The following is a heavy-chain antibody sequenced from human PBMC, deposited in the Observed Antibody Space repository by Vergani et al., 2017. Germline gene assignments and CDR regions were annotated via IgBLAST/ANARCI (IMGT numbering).Heavy chain of an antibody. V-gene: IGHV1-58*01. J-gene: IGHJ4*02. CDR3: ARAVLWFGEPPDY. CDR2: IVVGSGNT. Sequence: QMQLVQSGPEVKKPGTSVKVSCKASGFTFTSSAVQWVRQARGQRLEWIGWIVVGSGNTNYAQKFQERVTITRDTSISTAYMELSRLRSDDTAVYYCARAVLWFGEPPDYWGQGTLVTVSS. CDR1: GFTFTSSA. D-gene: IGHD3-10*01.